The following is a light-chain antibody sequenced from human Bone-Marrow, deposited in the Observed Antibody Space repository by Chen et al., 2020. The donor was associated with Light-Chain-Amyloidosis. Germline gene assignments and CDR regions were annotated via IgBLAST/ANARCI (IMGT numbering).Light chain of an antibody. CDR1: QSVFRY. J-gene: IGKJ5*01. CDR2: DAS. Sequence: EVVLTQSPATLSLSPGERATLSCRASQSVFRYLGWYQQKPGQAPSLLIYDASNRATGVPARFSGSGSGTDFTLTISSLEPEDFAVYYCQQRYSWPPITFGHGTRLEIK. V-gene: IGKV3-11*01. CDR3: QQRYSWPPIT.